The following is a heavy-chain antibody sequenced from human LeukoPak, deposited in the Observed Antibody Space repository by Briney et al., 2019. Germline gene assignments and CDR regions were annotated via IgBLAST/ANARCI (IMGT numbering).Heavy chain of an antibody. CDR1: GFTITNNW. D-gene: IGHD1-26*01. CDR3: ATVFKGSSLQDY. CDR2: IKSDESSA. Sequence: GGSLRLSCVPSGFTITNNWMYWVRQAPGRGPVWISRIKSDESSAVYADSVKGRFTISRDNAKNTLYLQMNSLRVDDTAVYYCATVFKGSSLQDYWGRGTLVTVSS. J-gene: IGHJ4*02. V-gene: IGHV3-74*01.